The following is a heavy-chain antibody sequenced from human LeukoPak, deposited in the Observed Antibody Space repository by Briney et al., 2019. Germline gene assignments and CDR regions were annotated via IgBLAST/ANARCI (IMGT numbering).Heavy chain of an antibody. CDR3: ARHRTYYYDSSGYSNGPARANYYMDV. Sequence: SETLSLTCTVSGGSISSYYWSWIRQPPGKGLEWIGYIYTSGSTNYNPSLKSRVTISVDTSKNQFSLKLSSVTAADTAVYYCARHRTYYYDSSGYSNGPARANYYMDVWGKGTTVTVSS. J-gene: IGHJ6*03. V-gene: IGHV4-4*09. CDR2: IYTSGST. CDR1: GGSISSYY. D-gene: IGHD3-22*01.